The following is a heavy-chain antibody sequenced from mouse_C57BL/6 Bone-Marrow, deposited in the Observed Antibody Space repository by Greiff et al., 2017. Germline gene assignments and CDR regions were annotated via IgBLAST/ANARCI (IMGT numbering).Heavy chain of an antibody. D-gene: IGHD1-1*01. CDR1: GFTFNTYA. J-gene: IGHJ2*01. V-gene: IGHV10-3*01. CDR2: IRSKSSNYAS. Sequence: EVQLVESGGGLVQPKGSLKLSCAASGFTFNTYAMHWVRQAPGTGLEWVARIRSKSSNYASYYADSVKDRFTISRDDSQSMLYLQMNNLKTEDTAMYYCVRGGDYNGSSYGDYWGQGTTLTVSS. CDR3: VRGGDYNGSSYGDY.